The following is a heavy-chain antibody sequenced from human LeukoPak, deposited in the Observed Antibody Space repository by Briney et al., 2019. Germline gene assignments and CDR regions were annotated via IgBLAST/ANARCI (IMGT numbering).Heavy chain of an antibody. D-gene: IGHD3-3*01. Sequence: GGSLRLSCAASGFTFSSYSMNWVRQAPGKGLEWVSYISSSSSTIYYADSVKGRFTISRDNAKNSLYLQMNSLRAEDTAVYYCTSKATSLGYDFSWGQGTLVTVSS. CDR3: TSKATSLGYDFS. V-gene: IGHV3-48*01. CDR1: GFTFSSYS. J-gene: IGHJ5*02. CDR2: ISSSSSTI.